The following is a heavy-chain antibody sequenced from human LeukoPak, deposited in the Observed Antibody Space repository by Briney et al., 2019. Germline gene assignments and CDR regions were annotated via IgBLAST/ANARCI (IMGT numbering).Heavy chain of an antibody. J-gene: IGHJ4*02. D-gene: IGHD3-22*01. CDR3: ARGAQYYYDSSGYYY. Sequence: GGSLRLSCAASGFTFSSYAMSWVRQAPGKGLEWVSAISGSGGSTYYADSVKGRFTISRDNSKNTLYLQMNSLRAEDTAVYYCARGAQYYYDSSGYYYWGQGTLVTVSS. V-gene: IGHV3-23*01. CDR2: ISGSGGST. CDR1: GFTFSSYA.